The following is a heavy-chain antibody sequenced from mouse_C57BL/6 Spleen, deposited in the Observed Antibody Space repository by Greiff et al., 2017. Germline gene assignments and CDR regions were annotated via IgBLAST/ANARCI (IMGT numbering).Heavy chain of an antibody. D-gene: IGHD1-2*01. CDR3: ARGDTTAPGYFDV. Sequence: VQLQQSGAELARPGASVKMSCKASGYTFTSYTMHWVKQRPGQGLEWIGYINPSSGYTKYNQKFKDKATLTADKSSSTAYMQLSSLTSEDSAVYYCARGDTTAPGYFDVWGTGTTVTVSS. J-gene: IGHJ1*03. CDR2: INPSSGYT. CDR1: GYTFTSYT. V-gene: IGHV1-4*01.